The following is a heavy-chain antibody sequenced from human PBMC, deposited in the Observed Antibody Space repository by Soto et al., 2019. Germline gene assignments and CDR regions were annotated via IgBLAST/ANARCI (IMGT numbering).Heavy chain of an antibody. J-gene: IGHJ4*02. D-gene: IGHD3-22*01. CDR3: ARDHTDSSGTDY. CDR2: IYYSGST. CDR1: GGSISSGDYY. Sequence: SETLSLTCTVSGGSISSGDYYWSWIRQPPGKGLEWIGYIYYSGSTYYNPSLKSRVTVSVDTSKNQFSLKLSSVTAADTAVYYCARDHTDSSGTDYWAQGTQVTVSS. V-gene: IGHV4-30-4*01.